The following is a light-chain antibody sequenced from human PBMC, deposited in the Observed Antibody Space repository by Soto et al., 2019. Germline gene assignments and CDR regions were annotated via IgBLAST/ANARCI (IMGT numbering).Light chain of an antibody. CDR2: SAS. V-gene: IGKV4-1*01. CDR3: QQCSRPWT. Sequence: DIVMTQSPDSLAVSLGERATINCKSSQSVLYSSNNKNYLAWYQQKPGQPPKLLIYSASTRESAVPVRCSGSGSETDLTITIISPQAEDVEDYYCQQCSRPWTFGQGTQVEIK. J-gene: IGKJ1*01. CDR1: QSVLYSSNNKNY.